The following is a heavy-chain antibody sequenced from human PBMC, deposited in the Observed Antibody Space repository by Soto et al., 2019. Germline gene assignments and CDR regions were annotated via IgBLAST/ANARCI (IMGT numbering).Heavy chain of an antibody. CDR1: GFTFSSYG. D-gene: IGHD6-13*01. CDR2: TSDDANYN. CDR3: AKGTYPGRTAPHRFAFDI. V-gene: IGHV3-30*18. J-gene: IGHJ3*02. Sequence: QVQLVESGGGVVQPGRSLRLSCAASGFTFSSYGMHWVRQAPGKGLEWVAVTSDDANYNYYGDSVKGRFTISRDNSNSTLFLQMNSLRPEDTAVYYCAKGTYPGRTAPHRFAFDIWGQGTMVTVSS.